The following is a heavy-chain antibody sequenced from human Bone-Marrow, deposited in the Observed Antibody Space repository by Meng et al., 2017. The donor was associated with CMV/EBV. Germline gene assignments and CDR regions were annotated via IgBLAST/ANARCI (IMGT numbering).Heavy chain of an antibody. V-gene: IGHV4-59*01. Sequence: SETLSLTCTVSGGSISSYYWSWIRQPPGKGLEWIGYIYYSGSTNYNPSLKSRVTISVDTSKNQFSLKLSSVTAADTAVYYCARARETIYDAFDIWGQGRMVTVTS. D-gene: IGHD1-26*01. J-gene: IGHJ3*02. CDR1: GGSISSYY. CDR3: ARARETIYDAFDI. CDR2: IYYSGST.